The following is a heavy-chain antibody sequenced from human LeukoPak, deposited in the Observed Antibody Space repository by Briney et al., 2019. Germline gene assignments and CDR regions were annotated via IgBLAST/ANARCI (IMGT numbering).Heavy chain of an antibody. CDR2: INHSGST. CDR3: AREACSGGSCYPDY. CDR1: GGAFSGYY. V-gene: IGHV4-34*01. Sequence: SETLSRTCAVYGGAFSGYYWSWIREPPGKGLEWIGEINHSGSTNYDPSLKSRVTMSVDMSKSQFSLNLSSVTAADTAVYYCAREACSGGSCYPDYWGQGTLVTVSS. J-gene: IGHJ4*02. D-gene: IGHD2-15*01.